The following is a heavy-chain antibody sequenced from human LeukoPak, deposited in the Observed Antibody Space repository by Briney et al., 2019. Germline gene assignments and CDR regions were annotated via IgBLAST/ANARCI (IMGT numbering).Heavy chain of an antibody. Sequence: GASVKVSCKASGYTFTSHGISWVRQAPGQGLEWMGWISVYNGKIRYAEKFQGRVTMTTDTSTSEAYMELRSLTSDDTAVYYCARDLRYFDWSPPSPTRGYYGMDVWGTETTVTVSS. V-gene: IGHV1-18*04. CDR3: ARDLRYFDWSPPSPTRGYYGMDV. J-gene: IGHJ6*04. CDR2: ISVYNGKI. CDR1: GYTFTSHG. D-gene: IGHD3-9*01.